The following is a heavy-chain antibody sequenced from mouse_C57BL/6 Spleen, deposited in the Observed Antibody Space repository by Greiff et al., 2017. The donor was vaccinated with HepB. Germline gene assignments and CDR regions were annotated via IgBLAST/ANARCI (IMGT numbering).Heavy chain of an antibody. V-gene: IGHV5-16*01. D-gene: IGHD2-4*01. J-gene: IGHJ1*03. CDR1: GFTFSDYY. CDR2: INYDGSST. Sequence: DVMLVESEGGLVQPGSSMKLSCTASGFTFSDYYMAWVRQVPEKGLEWVANINYDGSSTYYLDSLKSRFIISRDNAKNILYLQMSSLKSEDTATYYCARDLTIYYDYDGWYFDVWGTGTTVTVSS. CDR3: ARDLTIYYDYDGWYFDV.